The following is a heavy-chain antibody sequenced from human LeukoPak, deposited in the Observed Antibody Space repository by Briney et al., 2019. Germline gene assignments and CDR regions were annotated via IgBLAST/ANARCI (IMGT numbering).Heavy chain of an antibody. Sequence: GGSLRLSCAASGFTFSSYSMNWVRQAPGKGLEWVAFIRYDGSNKYYADSVKGRFTISRDNSKNTLYLQMNSLRAEDTAVYYCAKEPRPNYYDSSGSVIDYWGQGTLVTVSS. CDR1: GFTFSSYS. CDR2: IRYDGSNK. CDR3: AKEPRPNYYDSSGSVIDY. V-gene: IGHV3-30*02. J-gene: IGHJ4*02. D-gene: IGHD3-22*01.